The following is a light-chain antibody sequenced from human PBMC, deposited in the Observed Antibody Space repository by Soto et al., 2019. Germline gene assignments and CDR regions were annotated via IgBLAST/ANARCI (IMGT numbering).Light chain of an antibody. CDR3: QQYGSSQT. CDR2: GAS. CDR1: QSVSSIY. J-gene: IGKJ2*01. V-gene: IGKV3-20*01. Sequence: EIVLTQSPGTLSLSPGERATLSCRASQSVSSIYLAWYQQKPGQAPRLLIYGASSRATGIPDRFSGSGSGTDFTLTISRLEPEDFAVYYCQQYGSSQTFGQGTKLEIK.